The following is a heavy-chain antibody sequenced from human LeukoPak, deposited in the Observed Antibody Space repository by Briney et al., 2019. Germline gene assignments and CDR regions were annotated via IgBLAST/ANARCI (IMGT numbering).Heavy chain of an antibody. D-gene: IGHD6-19*01. CDR2: IRSKPDSYAT. CDR1: GFIFSGSA. Sequence: GGSLRLSCAASGFIFSGSAMHWVRQASGKGLEWVGRIRSKPDSYATEYAASVKGRFTISRDDSKSTAYLQMNSLKTEDTAVYYCSRLSVAGNLDYWGQGTLVTVSS. CDR3: SRLSVAGNLDY. J-gene: IGHJ4*02. V-gene: IGHV3-73*01.